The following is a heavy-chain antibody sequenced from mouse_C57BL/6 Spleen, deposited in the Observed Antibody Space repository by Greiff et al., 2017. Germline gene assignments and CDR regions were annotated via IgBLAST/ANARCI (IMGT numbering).Heavy chain of an antibody. Sequence: VQRVEPGAELVKPGASVKISCKASGYAFSSYWMNWVKQRPGKGLEWIGQIYPGAGDTNYNGKFKGKATLTADKTSSTAYMQLSSLTSEDSAVYSCARGALDYDAGGAGFAYWGQGTLVTVSA. D-gene: IGHD2-4*01. V-gene: IGHV1-80*01. CDR1: GYAFSSYW. CDR3: ARGALDYDAGGAGFAY. J-gene: IGHJ3*01. CDR2: IYPGAGDT.